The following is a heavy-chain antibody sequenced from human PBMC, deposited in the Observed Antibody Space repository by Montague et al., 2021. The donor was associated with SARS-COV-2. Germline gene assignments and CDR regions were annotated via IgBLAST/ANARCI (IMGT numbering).Heavy chain of an antibody. D-gene: IGHD3-22*01. J-gene: IGHJ3*02. CDR2: IDNSGST. CDR3: ARGGYYDYAFDI. V-gene: IGHV4-59*01. CDR1: GGSIGAYY. Sequence: SETLSLTCTASGGSIGAYYWSWIRQPPGKGLEWIGYIDNSGSTNHNPSLESRVTMSVDTSKNQFSLKLSSVTAADTAVYYCARGGYYDYAFDIWGQGTMVTVSS.